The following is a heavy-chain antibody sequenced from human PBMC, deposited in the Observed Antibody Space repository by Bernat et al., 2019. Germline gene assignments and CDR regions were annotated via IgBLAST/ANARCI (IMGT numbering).Heavy chain of an antibody. Sequence: QLQLQESGPGLVKPSETLSLTCTVSGGSISSSSYYWGWIRQPPGKGLEWIGGIYYSGSTYYNPSLKSRVTISIDTSKNQFTLKLSSVTAADTAVYYCARPGSIAAADYFDYWGQGTLVTVSS. CDR2: IYYSGST. J-gene: IGHJ4*02. CDR3: ARPGSIAAADYFDY. V-gene: IGHV4-39*01. D-gene: IGHD6-13*01. CDR1: GGSISSSSYY.